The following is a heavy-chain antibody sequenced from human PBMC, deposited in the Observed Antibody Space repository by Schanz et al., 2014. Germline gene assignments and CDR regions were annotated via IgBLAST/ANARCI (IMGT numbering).Heavy chain of an antibody. Sequence: EMQLLESGGGLIQPGGSLRLSCAASGLTFSTHAMSGVGQAPGRGLEWVSSISGDHRNTFYADSVKSRFTISRDNSRNTLYLQMNSLRAEDTAVYYCARDGYSVVVISPTESFDIWGQGTMVTVSP. D-gene: IGHD2-21*01. CDR2: ISGDHRNT. CDR1: GLTFSTHA. J-gene: IGHJ3*02. CDR3: ARDGYSVVVISPTESFDI. V-gene: IGHV3-23*01.